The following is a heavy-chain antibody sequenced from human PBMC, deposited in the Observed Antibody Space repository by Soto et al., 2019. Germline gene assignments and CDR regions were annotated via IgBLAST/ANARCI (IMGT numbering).Heavy chain of an antibody. CDR3: DPIFGDPF. CDR1: GFSFSTNW. J-gene: IGHJ4*02. V-gene: IGHV3-74*01. D-gene: IGHD3-3*01. Sequence: EVQLVESGGGLAQPGGSLRLSCAASGFSFSTNWMHWVRQAPGKGLEWVSGLNNDGSSTYYADSVKGRFTISRDNAKNTLYLQMNSLRAEDTAVYYCDPIFGDPFWGQGTLVTVSS. CDR2: LNNDGSST.